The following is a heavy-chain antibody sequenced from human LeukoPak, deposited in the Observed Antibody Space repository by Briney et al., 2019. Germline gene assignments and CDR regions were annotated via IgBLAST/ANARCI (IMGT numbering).Heavy chain of an antibody. Sequence: SETLSLTFTVSGGSISSYYWSWIRQPPGKGLEWIGYIYYSGSTNYNPSLKSRVTISVDTSKNQFSLKLSSVTAADTAVYYCASTRLGRWLVYYFDYWGQGTLVTVSS. CDR3: ASTRLGRWLVYYFDY. V-gene: IGHV4-59*01. J-gene: IGHJ4*02. CDR1: GGSISSYY. D-gene: IGHD6-19*01. CDR2: IYYSGST.